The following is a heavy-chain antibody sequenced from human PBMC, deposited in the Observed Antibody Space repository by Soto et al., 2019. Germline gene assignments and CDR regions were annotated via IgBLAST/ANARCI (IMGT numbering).Heavy chain of an antibody. CDR3: ARAGRQQLVRVNYYFDY. CDR1: GFTFSSYA. J-gene: IGHJ4*02. Sequence: GGSLRLSCAASGFTFSSYAMHWVRQAPGKXLEWVAVISYDGSNKYYADSVKGRFTISRDNSKNTLYLQMNSLRAEDTAVYYCARAGRQQLVRVNYYFDYWGQGTLVTVYS. V-gene: IGHV3-30-3*01. CDR2: ISYDGSNK. D-gene: IGHD6-13*01.